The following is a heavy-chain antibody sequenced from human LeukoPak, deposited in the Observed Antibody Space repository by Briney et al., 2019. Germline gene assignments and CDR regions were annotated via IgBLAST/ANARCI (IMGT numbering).Heavy chain of an antibody. CDR2: INPNSGGT. CDR3: ARRGYCSSTSCSTTAGGAFDI. CDR1: GYTFTGYY. V-gene: IGHV1-2*02. D-gene: IGHD2-2*02. J-gene: IGHJ3*02. Sequence: ASVKVSCKASGYTFTGYYMHWVRQAPGQGLGWMGWINPNSGGTNYAQKFQGRVTITADKSTSTAYMELSSLRSEDTAVYYCARRGYCSSTSCSTTAGGAFDIWGQGTMVTVSS.